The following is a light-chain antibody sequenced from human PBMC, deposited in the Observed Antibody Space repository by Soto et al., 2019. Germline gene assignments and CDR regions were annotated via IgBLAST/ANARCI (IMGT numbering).Light chain of an antibody. Sequence: DIPMTQSPSTLSASVGDRVTITCRASQSISSWLAWYQQKPGKAPKLLIYDASSLESGVPSRFSGSGSGTEFTLTISSLQPDGFATYYCQQYNSKGTFGQGTKVEI. CDR2: DAS. J-gene: IGKJ1*01. V-gene: IGKV1-5*01. CDR3: QQYNSKGT. CDR1: QSISSW.